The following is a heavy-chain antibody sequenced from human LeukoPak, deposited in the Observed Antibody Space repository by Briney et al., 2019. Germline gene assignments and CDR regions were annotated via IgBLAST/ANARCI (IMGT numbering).Heavy chain of an antibody. D-gene: IGHD6-13*01. CDR1: GYSISSGYY. V-gene: IGHV4-38-2*02. J-gene: IGHJ5*02. CDR3: ARESGQQLVPYNWFDP. CDR2: IYHSGST. Sequence: SETLSLTCTVSGYSISSGYYWGWIRQPPGKGLEWIGSIYHSGSTYYNPSLKSRVTISVDTSKNQFSLKLSSVTAADTAVYYCARESGQQLVPYNWFDPWGQGTLVTVSS.